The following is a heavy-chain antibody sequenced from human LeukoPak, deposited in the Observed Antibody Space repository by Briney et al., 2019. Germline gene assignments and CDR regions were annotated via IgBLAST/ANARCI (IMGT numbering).Heavy chain of an antibody. D-gene: IGHD4-17*01. V-gene: IGHV1-18*01. J-gene: IGHJ5*02. CDR2: ISAYNGNT. CDR3: ARGGHGDYVSDWFDP. Sequence: ASVKVSCKASGYTFTSYAISWVRRAPGQGLEWMGWISAYNGNTKYAQKVQGRVTMTTDTSTSTAYMELRSLRSDDTAVYYCARGGHGDYVSDWFDPWGQGTLVTVSS. CDR1: GYTFTSYA.